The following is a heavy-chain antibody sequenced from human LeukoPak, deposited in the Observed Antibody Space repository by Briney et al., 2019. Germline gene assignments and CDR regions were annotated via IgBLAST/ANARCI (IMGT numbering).Heavy chain of an antibody. CDR3: IAYDSSGYYGGNWFDP. Sequence: PSETLSLTCTVSGGPISSYYWGWIRQPPGKGLEWIGSIYYSGSTYYNPSLKSRVTISVDTSKNQFSLKLSSVTAADTAVYYPIAYDSSGYYGGNWFDPWGQGTLVTVSS. D-gene: IGHD3-22*01. V-gene: IGHV4-39*07. J-gene: IGHJ5*02. CDR1: GGPISSYY. CDR2: IYYSGST.